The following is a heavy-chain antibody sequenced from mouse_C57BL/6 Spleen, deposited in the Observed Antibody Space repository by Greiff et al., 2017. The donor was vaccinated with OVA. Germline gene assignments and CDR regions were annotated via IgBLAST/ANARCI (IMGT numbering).Heavy chain of an antibody. CDR1: GYTFTSYG. CDR2: IYPRSGNT. Sequence: QVHVKQSGAELARPGASVKLSCKASGYTFTSYGISWVKQRTGQGLEWIGEIYPRSGNTYYNEKFKGKATLTADKSSSTAYMELRSLTSEDSAVYFCARGDYDHGDAMDYWGQGTSVTVSS. CDR3: ARGDYDHGDAMDY. V-gene: IGHV1-81*01. D-gene: IGHD2-4*01. J-gene: IGHJ4*01.